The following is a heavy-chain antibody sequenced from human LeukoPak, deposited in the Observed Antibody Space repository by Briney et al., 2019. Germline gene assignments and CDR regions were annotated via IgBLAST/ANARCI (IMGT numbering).Heavy chain of an antibody. J-gene: IGHJ6*02. CDR1: GFTFSSYE. CDR2: ISSSGSTI. Sequence: GGSLRLSCAASGFTFSSYEMNWVRQAPGKGLEWVSYISSSGSTIYYADSVKGRFTISRDNAKNSLYLQMNSLRAEDTAVYYCASLLDYYYYCMDVWGQGTTVTVSS. V-gene: IGHV3-48*03. CDR3: ASLLDYYYYCMDV.